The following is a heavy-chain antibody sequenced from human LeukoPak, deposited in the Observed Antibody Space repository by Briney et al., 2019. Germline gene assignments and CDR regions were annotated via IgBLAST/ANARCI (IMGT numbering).Heavy chain of an antibody. J-gene: IGHJ3*02. V-gene: IGHV3-11*01. Sequence: PGGSLRLSCAASGFTFSDYYMSWIRQAPGKGLEWVSYISSSGSTIYYADSVKGRFTISRDNSKNTLYLQMNSLRAEDTAVYYCAKDDYSNYESVFDIWGQGTMVTVSS. CDR2: ISSSGSTI. D-gene: IGHD4-11*01. CDR1: GFTFSDYY. CDR3: AKDDYSNYESVFDI.